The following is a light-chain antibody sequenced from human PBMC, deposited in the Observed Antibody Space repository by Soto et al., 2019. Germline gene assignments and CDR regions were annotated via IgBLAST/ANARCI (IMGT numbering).Light chain of an antibody. Sequence: QLVLTQSPSASASLGASVKLTCTLSTGHSHYAVAWHQQQAEKGPRFLMKLNNDGSHYRGDGIPDRFSGSSSGTDRYLTISSLQSDDEADYFCQTWGTGINWVFGAGTKLTVL. CDR3: QTWGTGINWV. J-gene: IGLJ3*02. V-gene: IGLV4-69*01. CDR1: TGHSHYA. CDR2: LNNDGSH.